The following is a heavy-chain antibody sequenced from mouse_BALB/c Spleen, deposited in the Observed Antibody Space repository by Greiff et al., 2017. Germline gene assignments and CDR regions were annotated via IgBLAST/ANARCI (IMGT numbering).Heavy chain of an antibody. V-gene: IGHV14-3*02. CDR1: GFNIKDTY. Sequence: EVQLQQSGAELVKPGASVKLSCTASGFNIKDTYMHWVKQRPEQGLEWIGRIDPANGNTKYDPKFQGKATITADTPSNTAYLQLSSLTSEDTAVYYCARWGYDGYYDYWGQGTSVTVSS. J-gene: IGHJ4*01. CDR3: ARWGYDGYYDY. D-gene: IGHD2-3*01. CDR2: IDPANGNT.